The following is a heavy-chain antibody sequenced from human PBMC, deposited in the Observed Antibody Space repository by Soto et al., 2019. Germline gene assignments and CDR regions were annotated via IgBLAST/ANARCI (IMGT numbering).Heavy chain of an antibody. CDR1: GGSISSGGYS. V-gene: IGHV4-30-2*01. D-gene: IGHD3-3*02. CDR3: ARATFSWFDP. J-gene: IGHJ5*02. CDR2: IYHSGST. Sequence: PSETLSLTCAVSGGSISSGGYSWSWIRQPPGKGLEWIGYIYHSGSTYYNPSLKSRVTISVDTSRNQFSLQLNSVTPEDTAVYFCARATFSWFDPWGQGTLVTVSS.